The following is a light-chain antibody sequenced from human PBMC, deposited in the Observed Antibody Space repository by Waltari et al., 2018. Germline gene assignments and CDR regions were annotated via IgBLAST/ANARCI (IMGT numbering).Light chain of an antibody. Sequence: DIQMTQSPSSLSASVRHRVTITCRASQSISSYLNWYQQKPGKAPKLLIYAASSLQSGVPSRFSGSGSGTDFTLTISSLQPEDFATYYCQQSYSTPLTFGGGTKVEIK. CDR2: AAS. CDR3: QQSYSTPLT. V-gene: IGKV1-39*01. CDR1: QSISSY. J-gene: IGKJ4*01.